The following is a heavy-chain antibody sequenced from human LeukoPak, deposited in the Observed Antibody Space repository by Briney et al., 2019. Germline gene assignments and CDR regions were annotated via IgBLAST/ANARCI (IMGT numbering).Heavy chain of an antibody. V-gene: IGHV4-4*08. D-gene: IGHD2-15*01. J-gene: IGHJ4*02. CDR3: ASLGSNDY. CDR2: VYMNRNI. CDR1: GDSISSYY. Sequence: PSETLSLTCTVSGDSISSYYWTWIRQPPGKGLEWIGRVYMNRNINYNPSLKSRVTISADTSKNQFSLQLTSVTAADTAVYYCASLGSNDYWGQGTLVTVSS.